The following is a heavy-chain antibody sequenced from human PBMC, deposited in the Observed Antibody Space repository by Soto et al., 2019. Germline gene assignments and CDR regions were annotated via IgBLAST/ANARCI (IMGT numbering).Heavy chain of an antibody. V-gene: IGHV3-23*01. D-gene: IGHD3-10*01. CDR2: ISASGGST. J-gene: IGHJ4*02. Sequence: EVQLLESGGGLVQPGGSLRSSCVVSGFTFNNYARNWVRQAPGKGLEWVSGISASGGSTYYADSVKGRFTISRDSSKHTLYLQMNSLRADDTAIYYCAIHFYYGSGSYYAVDYWGQGTLVTVSS. CDR1: GFTFNNYA. CDR3: AIHFYYGSGSYYAVDY.